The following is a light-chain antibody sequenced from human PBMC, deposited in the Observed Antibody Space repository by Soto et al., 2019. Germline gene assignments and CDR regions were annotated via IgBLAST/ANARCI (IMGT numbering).Light chain of an antibody. CDR3: QQRNVWPPVT. CDR1: PSVPNF. Sequence: EIVMTQSPATLSVSPGDRATLSCRASPSVPNFLAWYQQKPGQAPRLLIYGAFNRATGIPARFSGSGSGTDFTLTISSLESEDSAIYYCQQRNVWPPVTFGLGTKVDIK. V-gene: IGKV3-11*01. CDR2: GAF. J-gene: IGKJ1*01.